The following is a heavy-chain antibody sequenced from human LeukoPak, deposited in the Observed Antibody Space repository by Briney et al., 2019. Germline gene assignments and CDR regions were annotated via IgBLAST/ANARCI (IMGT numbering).Heavy chain of an antibody. CDR3: ARPPEYCSGGSCYSFDY. CDR1: GYTFTGYY. D-gene: IGHD2-15*01. V-gene: IGHV1-2*02. J-gene: IGHJ4*02. CDR2: INPNSGGT. Sequence: GASVKVSCKASGYTFTGYYMHWVRQAPGQGLEWMGWINPNSGGTNYAQKFQGRVTMTRDTSISTAYMELSRLRSDDTAVYYCARPPEYCSGGSCYSFDYWGQGTLVTVSS.